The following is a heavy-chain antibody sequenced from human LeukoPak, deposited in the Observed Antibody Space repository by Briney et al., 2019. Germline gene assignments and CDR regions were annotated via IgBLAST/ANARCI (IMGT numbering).Heavy chain of an antibody. CDR1: NYSISTDYY. CDR2: MYHSGST. CDR3: ARGMSYFYGSGTDYSGNWCDP. D-gene: IGHD3-10*01. J-gene: IGHJ5*02. V-gene: IGHV4-38-2*02. Sequence: SETLSLTCTVSNYSISTDYYWGWIRQPPGKGLEWIGTMYHSGSTYYNPSLKSRVTISVDTSKNQFSLKLSSVTAADTAVYYCARGMSYFYGSGTDYSGNWCDPWGQGTLVTVSS.